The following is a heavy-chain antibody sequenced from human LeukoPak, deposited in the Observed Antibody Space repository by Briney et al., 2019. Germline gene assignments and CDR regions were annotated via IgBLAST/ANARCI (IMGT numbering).Heavy chain of an antibody. J-gene: IGHJ4*02. CDR1: GYTFTHQW. D-gene: IGHD3-10*01. CDR3: ARHSDVIGAI. Sequence: GKSLKISCKASGYTFTHQWIGWVRQKSGSGLDWMGIIYPRDSDTRYSPSFQGHVTISADTSINTAYLEWSRLEASDTGIYYCARHSDVIGAIWGQGTLVTVSS. V-gene: IGHV5-51*01. CDR2: IYPRDSDT.